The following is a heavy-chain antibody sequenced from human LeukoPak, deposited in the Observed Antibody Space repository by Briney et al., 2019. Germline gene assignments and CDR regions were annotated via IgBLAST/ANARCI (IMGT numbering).Heavy chain of an antibody. J-gene: IGHJ4*02. CDR2: ISYDGSNK. Sequence: GGSLRLSCAASGFTFSSYGMHWVRQAPGKGLEWVAVISYDGSNKYYADSVKGQFTISRDNSKNTLYLQMSSLRAEDTAVYYCVKAGGTAMVFDYWGQGTLVTVSS. CDR1: GFTFSSYG. V-gene: IGHV3-30*18. CDR3: VKAGGTAMVFDY. D-gene: IGHD5-18*01.